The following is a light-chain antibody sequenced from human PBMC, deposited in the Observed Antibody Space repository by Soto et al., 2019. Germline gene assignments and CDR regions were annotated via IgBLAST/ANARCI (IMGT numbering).Light chain of an antibody. J-gene: IGKJ5*01. Sequence: DIQMTQSPSSLSASVGDRVTITCRASQSISSYLNWYQQKPGKAHKXLIYAASSLQSGVPSRFSGSGSGTDLTITISSLQPEDGETYYGQQSYSTPISFGQGTRLEIK. CDR1: QSISSY. CDR3: QQSYSTPIS. V-gene: IGKV1-39*01. CDR2: AAS.